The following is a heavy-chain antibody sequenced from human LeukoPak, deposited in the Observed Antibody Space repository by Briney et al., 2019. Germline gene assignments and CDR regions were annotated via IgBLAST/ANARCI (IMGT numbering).Heavy chain of an antibody. V-gene: IGHV1-18*01. CDR2: ISAYNGNT. D-gene: IGHD3-22*01. CDR3: ARDIGEYYYDSSGYPRGNWFDP. Sequence: GASVKVSCKASGYTFTSYGISWVRQAPGQGLEWMGWISAYNGNTNYAQKLQGRVTTTTDTSTSTAYMELRSLRSDDTAVYYCARDIGEYYYDSSGYPRGNWFDPWGQGTLVTVSS. J-gene: IGHJ5*02. CDR1: GYTFTSYG.